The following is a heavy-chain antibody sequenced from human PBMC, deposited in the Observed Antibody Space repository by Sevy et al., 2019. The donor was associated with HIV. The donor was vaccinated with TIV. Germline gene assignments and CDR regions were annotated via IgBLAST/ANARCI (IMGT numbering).Heavy chain of an antibody. V-gene: IGHV3-11*01. D-gene: IGHD3-22*01. CDR3: ARDGMVAYDSSGLDY. J-gene: IGHJ4*02. CDR2: ISSIGSTI. CDR1: GFTFSDYY. Sequence: GGSLRLSCAASGFTFSDYYMSWIRQAPGKGLEWVSYISSIGSTIYYADSVKGRFTISRDNAKNSLYLQMNSLRAEDTAGYYCARDGMVAYDSSGLDYCGQGTLVTVSS.